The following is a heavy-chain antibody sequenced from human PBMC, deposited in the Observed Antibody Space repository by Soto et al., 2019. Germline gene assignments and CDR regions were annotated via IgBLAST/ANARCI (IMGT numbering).Heavy chain of an antibody. J-gene: IGHJ6*03. D-gene: IGHD6-13*01. Sequence: ASVKVSCKASGYTFTSYGISWVRQAPGQGLEWMGWISAYNGNTNYAQKLQGRVTMTTDTSTSTAYMELRSLRSDDTAVYYCARAVGLYSSSWLDYYYYMDVWGKGTTVTVSS. CDR2: ISAYNGNT. V-gene: IGHV1-18*01. CDR1: GYTFTSYG. CDR3: ARAVGLYSSSWLDYYYYMDV.